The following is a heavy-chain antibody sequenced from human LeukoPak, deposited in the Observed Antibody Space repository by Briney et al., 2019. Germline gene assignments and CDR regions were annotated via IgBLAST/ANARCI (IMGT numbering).Heavy chain of an antibody. J-gene: IGHJ6*03. CDR3: ARAMVRGVISYYYYYMDV. D-gene: IGHD3-10*01. CDR2: IIPIFGTA. CDR1: RGTFSSYA. Sequence: SLKVSCKASRGTFSSYAISWMRQAPGQGLEWMGRIIPIFGTANYAQKFQGRVTITTDESTSTAYMELSSLRSEDTAVYYCARAMVRGVISYYYYYMDVWGKGTTVTVSS. V-gene: IGHV1-69*05.